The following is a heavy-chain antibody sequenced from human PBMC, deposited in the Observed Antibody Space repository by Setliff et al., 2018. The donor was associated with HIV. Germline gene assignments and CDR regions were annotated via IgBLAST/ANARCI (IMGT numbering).Heavy chain of an antibody. D-gene: IGHD3-10*01. CDR3: ARGRMGYYGSGSYLP. V-gene: IGHV4-4*09. J-gene: IGHJ5*02. Sequence: SETLSLTCTVSGGSISSYYWSWIRQPPGKGLEWIGYIYTSGSTNSNPSLKSRVTISADTSKNQFSLKLTSVTAADTAVYYCARGRMGYYGSGSYLPWGQGTLVTVSS. CDR2: IYTSGST. CDR1: GGSISSYY.